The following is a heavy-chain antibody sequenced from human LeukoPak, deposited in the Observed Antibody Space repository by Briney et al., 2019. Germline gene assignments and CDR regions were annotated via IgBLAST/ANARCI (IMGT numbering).Heavy chain of an antibody. CDR1: GGSISSSTYY. J-gene: IGHJ4*02. CDR2: IYHSGST. V-gene: IGHV4-39*07. CDR3: ARDRSYCSGGSCSYYFDY. Sequence: SETLSLTCTVSGGSISSSTYYWGWIRQPPGKGLEWIGSIYHSGSTYYNPSLKSRVTISVDTSKNQFSLKLSSVTAADTAVYYCARDRSYCSGGSCSYYFDYWGQGTLVTVSS. D-gene: IGHD2-15*01.